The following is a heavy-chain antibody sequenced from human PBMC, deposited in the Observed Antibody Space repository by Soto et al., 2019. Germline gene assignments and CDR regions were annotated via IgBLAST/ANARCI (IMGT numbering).Heavy chain of an antibody. CDR3: AKNGQPPYYYYGMDV. V-gene: IGHV1-18*01. CDR1: GYTFTSYG. J-gene: IGHJ6*02. D-gene: IGHD2-8*01. Sequence: GASVKVSCKASGYTFTSYGISWVRQAPGQGLEWMGWISGYNGNTNYAQKLQGRVTMTTDTSTTTAFMEQTSLTSDDRAVYYCAKNGQPPYYYYGMDVWGQGTTVTSP. CDR2: ISGYNGNT.